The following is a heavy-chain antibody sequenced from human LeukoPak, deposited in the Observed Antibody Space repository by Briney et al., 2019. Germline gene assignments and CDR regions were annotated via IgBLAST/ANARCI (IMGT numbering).Heavy chain of an antibody. Sequence: SETLSLTCGVSGYSISSGYYWGWIRQPPGKGLEWIGSIFHTGNTYYNPSLKSRVTMSVDTSKNQFSLKLSSVTGADTAVYYCARDGGVAVSGPPGYWGQGTLVTVSS. CDR3: ARDGGVAVSGPPGY. V-gene: IGHV4-38-2*02. CDR2: IFHTGNT. J-gene: IGHJ4*02. CDR1: GYSISSGYY. D-gene: IGHD6-19*01.